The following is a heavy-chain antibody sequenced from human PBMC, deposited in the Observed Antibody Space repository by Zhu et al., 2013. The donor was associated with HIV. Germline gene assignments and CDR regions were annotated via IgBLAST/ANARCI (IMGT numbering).Heavy chain of an antibody. Sequence: QVQLVQSGAEVKKPGASVKVSCKASGYTFTSYGINLVRQAPGQGLEWMGWISAYNGNTNYAQKLQGRVTMTTDTSTSTAYMELSRLRSDDTAVYYCAREYCSSTSCYHYYMDVWGKGTTVTVSS. V-gene: IGHV1-18*01. CDR3: AREYCSSTSCYHYYMDV. CDR2: ISAYNGNT. D-gene: IGHD2-2*01. J-gene: IGHJ6*03. CDR1: GYTFTSYG.